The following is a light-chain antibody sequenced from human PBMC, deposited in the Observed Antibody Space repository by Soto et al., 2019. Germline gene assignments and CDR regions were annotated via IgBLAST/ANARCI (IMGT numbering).Light chain of an antibody. CDR2: AAS. CDR1: QGISNY. J-gene: IGKJ2*01. V-gene: IGKV1-16*02. Sequence: DIQMTQSPPSLSASVGDRVTITCRASQGISNYLAWFQQKPGKAPKSLISAASSLQNGVPSKCSGGGFGTDFTLTISSPPPEDFAVQYYQQDGSSPPYNFGQGTKLEIK. CDR3: QQDGSSPPYN.